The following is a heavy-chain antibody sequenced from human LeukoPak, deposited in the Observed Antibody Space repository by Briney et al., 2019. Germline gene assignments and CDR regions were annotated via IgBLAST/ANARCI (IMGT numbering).Heavy chain of an antibody. V-gene: IGHV4-59*01. CDR2: TYYSGST. D-gene: IGHD6-19*01. Sequence: PSETLSLTCTVSGGSISSYYWSWIRQPPGKGLEWIGYTYYSGSTNYNPSLNSRVTISVDTSKNQFSLRLSSVTAADTAVYYCAREGYQGSLGGLHSGWYPSNYFFYHMDVWGKGTTVTVSS. CDR1: GGSISSYY. CDR3: AREGYQGSLGGLHSGWYPSNYFFYHMDV. J-gene: IGHJ6*03.